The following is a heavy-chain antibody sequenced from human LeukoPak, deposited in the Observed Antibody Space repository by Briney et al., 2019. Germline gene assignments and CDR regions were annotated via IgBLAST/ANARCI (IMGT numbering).Heavy chain of an antibody. Sequence: GGSLRLSCAASGFTFSSYAMTWVRQAPGKGLEWVSAISGSGDSTYYAGSVKGLFTISRDNSKNTLYLQVNRLRAEDTAVYYCAKDPYSSGPYNWFDPWGQGTLVTVSS. J-gene: IGHJ5*02. V-gene: IGHV3-23*01. CDR1: GFTFSSYA. CDR2: ISGSGDST. CDR3: AKDPYSSGPYNWFDP. D-gene: IGHD6-19*01.